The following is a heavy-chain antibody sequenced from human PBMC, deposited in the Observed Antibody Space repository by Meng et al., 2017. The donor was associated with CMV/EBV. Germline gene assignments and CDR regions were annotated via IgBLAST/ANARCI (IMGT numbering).Heavy chain of an antibody. V-gene: IGHV1-2*02. CDR2: INPNSGGT. CDR1: GYTFTGYY. D-gene: IGHD3-22*01. J-gene: IGHJ4*02. CDR3: ATETQYYDSSGYPLR. Sequence: ASVKVSCKASGYTFTGYYMHWVRQAPGQGLEWMGWINPNSGGTNYAQKFQGRVTMTRDTSISTAYMELSRLRSDDMAVYYCATETQYYDSSGYPLRWGQGTLVTVSS.